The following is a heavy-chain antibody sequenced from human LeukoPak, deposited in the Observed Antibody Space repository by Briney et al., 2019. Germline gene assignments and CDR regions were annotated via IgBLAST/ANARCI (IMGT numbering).Heavy chain of an antibody. CDR1: GDSISSGDYY. CDR2: ISSSGST. V-gene: IGHV4-61*02. Sequence: SETLSLTCTVSGDSISSGDYYWSWIRQPAGKGLEWIGRISSSGSTNYNPSLKSRVTISVDTSKNQFSLKLSSVTAADTAVYYCARGVLDTYYYYYMDVWGKGTTVTVSS. D-gene: IGHD3-9*01. CDR3: ARGVLDTYYYYYMDV. J-gene: IGHJ6*03.